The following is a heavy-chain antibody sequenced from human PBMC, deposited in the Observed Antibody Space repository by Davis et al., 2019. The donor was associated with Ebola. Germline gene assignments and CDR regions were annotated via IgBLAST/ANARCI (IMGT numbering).Heavy chain of an antibody. V-gene: IGHV1-2*06. CDR3: ARVGYCSGGSCYFYDY. D-gene: IGHD2-15*01. Sequence: AASVKVSCKASGYTFTGYYMHWVRQAPGQGLEWMGRINPNSGGTNYAQKFQGRVTMTRDTSISTAYMELSRLRSDDTAVYYCARVGYCSGGSCYFYDYWGQGTLVTVSS. J-gene: IGHJ4*02. CDR1: GYTFTGYY. CDR2: INPNSGGT.